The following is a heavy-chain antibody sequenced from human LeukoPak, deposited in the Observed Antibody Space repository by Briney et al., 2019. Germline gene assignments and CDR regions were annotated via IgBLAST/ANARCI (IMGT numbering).Heavy chain of an antibody. V-gene: IGHV3-23*01. CDR1: GFTFSSYA. Sequence: AGGSLRLSCAASGFTFSSYAMSWVRRAPGKGLEWVSAISGSGGSTYYADSVKGRFTVSRDNSKNTLYLQMNSLRAEDTAVYYCANWPDAFDIWGQGTMVTVSS. J-gene: IGHJ3*02. CDR2: ISGSGGST. CDR3: ANWPDAFDI.